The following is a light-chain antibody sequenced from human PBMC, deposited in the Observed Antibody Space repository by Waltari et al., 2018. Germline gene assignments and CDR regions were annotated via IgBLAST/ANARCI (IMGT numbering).Light chain of an antibody. J-gene: IGKJ3*01. CDR2: DAS. V-gene: IGKV1-13*02. CDR3: QQSYSTRTS. Sequence: AIQLTQSPSSLSASVEDRVTITSRASQGIRSALAWYQQKPGKAPKLLIYDASSLESGVPSRFSGSGSGTDFTLTISSLQPEDFATYYCQQSYSTRTSFGPGTKVDIK. CDR1: QGIRSA.